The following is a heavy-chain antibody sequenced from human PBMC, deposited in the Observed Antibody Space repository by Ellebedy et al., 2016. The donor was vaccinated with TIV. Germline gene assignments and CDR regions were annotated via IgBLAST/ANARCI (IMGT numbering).Heavy chain of an antibody. CDR2: ISYDGSDK. J-gene: IGHJ1*01. Sequence: GESLKISCADSGFSFNIYAMSWVRQAPGKGLEWVAFISYDGSDKYYADSVKGRFTISRDNSKNTLFLQMNSLRADDTAVYYCVKRKDTVDVVGATEYFQNWGQGTPVTVSS. V-gene: IGHV3-30-3*01. CDR3: VKRKDTVDVVGATEYFQN. CDR1: GFSFNIYA. D-gene: IGHD2-15*01.